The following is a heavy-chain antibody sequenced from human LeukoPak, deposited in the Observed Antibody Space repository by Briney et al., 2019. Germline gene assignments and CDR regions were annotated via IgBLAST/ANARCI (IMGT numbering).Heavy chain of an antibody. CDR1: GDSISRGTHS. CDR3: ASLSSGQFHS. CDR2: IHFSGST. J-gene: IGHJ4*02. D-gene: IGHD6-19*01. Sequence: PSETLSLTCAVSGDSISRGTHSWSWIRQPPGKEPEWIGYIHFSGSTNYNPSLKSRVTMSVGTSNNKFSLNLVSVTAADTAVYFCASLSSGQFHSWGQGVLVTVSS. V-gene: IGHV4-30-4*07.